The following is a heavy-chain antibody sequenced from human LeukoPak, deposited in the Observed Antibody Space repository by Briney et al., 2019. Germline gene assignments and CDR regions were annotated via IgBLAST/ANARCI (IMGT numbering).Heavy chain of an antibody. CDR2: ISGSGGST. D-gene: IGHD2-21*02. J-gene: IGHJ4*02. V-gene: IGHV3-23*01. CDR3: AKDRAYCGGDCYSTNTDY. CDR1: GFTFSSYA. Sequence: GGSLRLSCAASGFTFSSYAMSWVRQAPGKGLEWVSAISGSGGSTYYADSVKGRFTISRDNSKNTLYLQMNSLRAEDTAVYYCAKDRAYCGGDCYSTNTDYWRQGTLVTVSS.